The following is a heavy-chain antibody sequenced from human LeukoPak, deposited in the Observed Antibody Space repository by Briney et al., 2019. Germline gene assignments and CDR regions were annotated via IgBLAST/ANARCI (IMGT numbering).Heavy chain of an antibody. J-gene: IGHJ6*02. D-gene: IGHD6-19*01. CDR3: ARGLESSGWYGMDV. Sequence: GASVTVSCKTSGYTFSRHYIHWVRQAPGQGLEWLGIINTSGATTRYGQNFKGRVTATRDTSTSTVYMEMSSLNSEDTAVNYCARGLESSGWYGMDVWGQGTTIIVSS. V-gene: IGHV1-46*01. CDR2: INTSGATT. CDR1: GYTFSRHY.